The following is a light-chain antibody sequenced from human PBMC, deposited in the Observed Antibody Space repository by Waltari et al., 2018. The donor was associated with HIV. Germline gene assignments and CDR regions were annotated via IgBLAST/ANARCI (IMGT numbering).Light chain of an antibody. J-gene: IGLJ1*01. V-gene: IGLV1-40*01. Sequence: QSQLTQPPSVSGAPGQRVTISCTGSRSNLGTGYHVHWYQQVPGTAPKLLIHGNTNRPSGFPDRFFGSKSGTSASLAITGLRAEDEADYYCQSYDNSLGIVFGSGTKVTVL. CDR2: GNT. CDR3: QSYDNSLGIV. CDR1: RSNLGTGYH.